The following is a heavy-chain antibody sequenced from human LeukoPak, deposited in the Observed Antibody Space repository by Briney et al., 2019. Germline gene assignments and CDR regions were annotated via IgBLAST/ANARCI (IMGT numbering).Heavy chain of an antibody. V-gene: IGHV4-59*12. CDR2: ISYSGST. Sequence: SETLSLTCTVSGGSISSYYWSWIRQSPGKGLEWIGYISYSGSTTYNPSLKSRVTISVDTSKNQFSLKLSSVTAADTAVYYCARAIIVVVPAARRNWFDPWGQGTLVTVSS. D-gene: IGHD2-2*01. CDR1: GGSISSYY. J-gene: IGHJ5*02. CDR3: ARAIIVVVPAARRNWFDP.